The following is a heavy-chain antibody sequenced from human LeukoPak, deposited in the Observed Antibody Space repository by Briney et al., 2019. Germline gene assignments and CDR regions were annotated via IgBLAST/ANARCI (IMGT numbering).Heavy chain of an antibody. CDR2: IWYDGSNK. Sequence: GGSLRLSCAASGFTFSSYGMHWVRQAPGKGLEWVAVIWYDGSNKYYADSVKGRFTISRDNSKNTLYLQMNSLRAEDTAVYYCARSTSKLYYYYGMDVWGQGTTVTVSS. CDR1: GFTFSSYG. CDR3: ARSTSKLYYYYGMDV. J-gene: IGHJ6*02. V-gene: IGHV3-33*01.